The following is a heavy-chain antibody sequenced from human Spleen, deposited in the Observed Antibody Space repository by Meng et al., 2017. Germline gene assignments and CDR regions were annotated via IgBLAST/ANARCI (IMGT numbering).Heavy chain of an antibody. CDR3: ARGPKIYGGNSGALGY. V-gene: IGHV4-34*01. CDR2: INHSGST. D-gene: IGHD4-23*01. Sequence: HVQLQQWGAGLLEPSETLSLTFAVYGGSFSGYYWSLIRQPPGKGLEWIGEINHSGSTNYNPSLKSRVTISVDTSKNQFSLKLSSVTAADTAVYYCARGPKIYGGNSGALGYWGQGTLVTVSS. CDR1: GGSFSGYY. J-gene: IGHJ4*02.